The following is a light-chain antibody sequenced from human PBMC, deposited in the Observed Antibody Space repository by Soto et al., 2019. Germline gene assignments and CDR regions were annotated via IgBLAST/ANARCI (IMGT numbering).Light chain of an antibody. Sequence: EIVLSQSPGTLSLSPGERATVSCRASQSVSSNFAWYQQKPGQAPRLLIYGASSRATGIPDRFSGSGSGTDFTLTISRLEPEHFAVYYCQQYGSSPRTFGQGTKVDIK. CDR3: QQYGSSPRT. CDR1: QSVSSN. J-gene: IGKJ1*01. CDR2: GAS. V-gene: IGKV3-20*01.